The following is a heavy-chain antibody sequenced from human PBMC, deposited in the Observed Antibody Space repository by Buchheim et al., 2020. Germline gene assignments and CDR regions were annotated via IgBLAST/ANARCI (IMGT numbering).Heavy chain of an antibody. Sequence: QVQLVQSGAEVKKPGASVKVSCKASGYTFTSYYMHWVRQAPGQGLEWMGIINPSGGSTSYAQKFQGRVTMTRDTSTSTVYMGLSSRRSEDTAVYYCARVGVGGGSYFAHYYYYGMDVWGQGTT. CDR2: INPSGGST. CDR1: GYTFTSYY. J-gene: IGHJ6*02. V-gene: IGHV1-46*01. D-gene: IGHD1-26*01. CDR3: ARVGVGGGSYFAHYYYYGMDV.